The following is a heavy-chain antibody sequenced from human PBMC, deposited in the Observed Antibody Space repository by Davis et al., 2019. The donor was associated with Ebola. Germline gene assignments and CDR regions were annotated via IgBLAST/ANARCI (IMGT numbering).Heavy chain of an antibody. CDR2: ISSGDGT. D-gene: IGHD2-21*02. Sequence: GESLNTSCAASGFSVTSHHISWVRQAQGKGLEWGSVISSGDGTYYADSVKGRFTISRDDAQSSLYLQMNSLRAEDTAVYYCARRNLVTGIGWSYYYMNVWGKGTTVTVSS. CDR3: ARRNLVTGIGWSYYYMNV. CDR1: GFSVTSHH. V-gene: IGHV3-66*04. J-gene: IGHJ6*03.